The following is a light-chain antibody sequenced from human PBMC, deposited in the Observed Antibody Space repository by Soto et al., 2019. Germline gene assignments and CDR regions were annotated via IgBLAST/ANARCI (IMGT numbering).Light chain of an antibody. J-gene: IGKJ1*01. Sequence: EIVLTQSPGTLSLSPGERATLSCRASQSVSSSYLAWYQQKPGQAPRLLIYVASSRATGIPDRFSGSGSGPDFTLTISRLEPDDFAVYYCQQYGSSPGWTFGQGTKVDIK. CDR3: QQYGSSPGWT. V-gene: IGKV3-20*01. CDR1: QSVSSSY. CDR2: VAS.